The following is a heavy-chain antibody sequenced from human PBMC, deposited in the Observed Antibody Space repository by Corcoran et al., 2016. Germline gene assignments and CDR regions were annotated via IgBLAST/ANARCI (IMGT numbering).Heavy chain of an antibody. CDR2: INPSGGST. Sequence: QVQLVQSGAEVKKPGASVKVSCKASGYTFTSYYMHWVRQAPGQGLEWMGIINPSGGSTSYAQKFQGRVTMTRDTSTSTVYMELSSLRSEDTAVYYWARDLGSYDFWSEYYYYYGMDVWGQGTTVTVSS. V-gene: IGHV1-46*01. CDR3: ARDLGSYDFWSEYYYYYGMDV. J-gene: IGHJ6*02. CDR1: GYTFTSYY. D-gene: IGHD3-3*01.